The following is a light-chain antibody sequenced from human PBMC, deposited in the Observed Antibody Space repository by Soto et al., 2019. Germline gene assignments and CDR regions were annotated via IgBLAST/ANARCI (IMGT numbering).Light chain of an antibody. J-gene: IGKJ1*01. Sequence: IQMTQSPSSLSASVGDRVTITCRASQSISSYLNWYQQKPGKAPKLLIYAASSLQSGVPSRFSGSGSGTDFTLTISSLQPEDFATYYCQQSYSTPKTFGQGTMA. CDR3: QQSYSTPKT. CDR2: AAS. CDR1: QSISSY. V-gene: IGKV1-39*01.